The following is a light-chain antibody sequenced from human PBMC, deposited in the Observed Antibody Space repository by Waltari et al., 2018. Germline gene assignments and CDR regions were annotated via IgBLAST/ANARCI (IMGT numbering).Light chain of an antibody. Sequence: SCRASQSISSNLAWYQQKPGQAPRLLIYGASSRATGIPARFSGSGSGTEFTLTISSLQSEDFALYYCQQYNDRPPSTFGQGTKVEAK. CDR1: QSISSN. CDR2: GAS. V-gene: IGKV3-15*01. CDR3: QQYNDRPPST. J-gene: IGKJ1*01.